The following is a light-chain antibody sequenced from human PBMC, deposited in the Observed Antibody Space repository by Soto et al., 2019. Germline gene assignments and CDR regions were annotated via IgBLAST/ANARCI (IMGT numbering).Light chain of an antibody. CDR1: QSISSW. CDR3: QQYNSSYT. J-gene: IGKJ3*01. CDR2: KTF. V-gene: IGKV1-5*03. Sequence: DIQMTQSPSTLSASVGDRVTITGRASQSISSWLAWYQQKPGKAPRLLIYKTFSLGSGVPSRFSGSGSPTDFTLDISGLQPDDFATYYCQQYNSSYTVGPRTQVDI.